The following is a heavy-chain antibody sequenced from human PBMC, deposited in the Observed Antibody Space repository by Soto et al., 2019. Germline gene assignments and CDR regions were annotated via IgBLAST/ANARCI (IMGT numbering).Heavy chain of an antibody. V-gene: IGHV4-34*01. D-gene: IGHD3-3*01. Sequence: SETLSLTCTVYGGSFSKYYLNWIRQPPGKGLEWIGEIHYSGGTGYNPSLRSRVTISIDRSRNQFSLNLNSVTAADTAVYYCARGFSGAPTDYWGQGALVTVSS. CDR1: GGSFSKYY. J-gene: IGHJ4*02. CDR2: IHYSGGT. CDR3: ARGFSGAPTDY.